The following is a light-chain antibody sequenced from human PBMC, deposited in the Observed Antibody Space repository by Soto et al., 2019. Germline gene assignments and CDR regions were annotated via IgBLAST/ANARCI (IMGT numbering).Light chain of an antibody. J-gene: IGKJ2*01. V-gene: IGKV3-20*01. CDR3: HQYCSSPYT. CDR1: QSVSSNF. CDR2: GAS. Sequence: EIGLTQSPGTLSLSPGERATLSCRASQSVSSNFLTWYQQQPGQAPRLLIYGASSRATGIPDRCSCSGSGTDFTLTIGKLEPEDFTVYYCHQYCSSPYTFGQGTKLEIK.